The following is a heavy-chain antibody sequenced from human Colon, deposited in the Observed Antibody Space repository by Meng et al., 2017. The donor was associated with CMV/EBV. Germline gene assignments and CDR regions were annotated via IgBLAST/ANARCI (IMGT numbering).Heavy chain of an antibody. Sequence: SLKISCAASRFTFDDYAMHWVRQAPGKGLEWVSGISWSSGRIGYTDSVKGRFTISRDNAKNSLHLQMNSLRVEDTALYYCVKDMKAYCSGGGCYGTSMDYRGQGTLVTVSS. D-gene: IGHD2-15*01. V-gene: IGHV3-9*01. J-gene: IGHJ4*02. CDR1: RFTFDDYA. CDR3: VKDMKAYCSGGGCYGTSMDY. CDR2: ISWSSGRI.